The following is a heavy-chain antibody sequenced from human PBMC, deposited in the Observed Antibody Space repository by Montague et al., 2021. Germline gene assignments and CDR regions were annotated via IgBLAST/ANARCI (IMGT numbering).Heavy chain of an antibody. D-gene: IGHD3-10*01. CDR3: AKQDYFVSGTSYKGFDP. V-gene: IGHV4-59*08. CDR1: SGSIFHAH. CDR2: MFYGGAT. J-gene: IGHJ5*02. Sequence: SETLSLTCTVSSGSIFHAHWSWVRQPPGKGLEWLGSMFYGGATSNNPSLKSRVTMSIDTSTNQFSLKLSFVTAADTAVYYCAKQDYFVSGTSYKGFDPWGQGVLVNVS.